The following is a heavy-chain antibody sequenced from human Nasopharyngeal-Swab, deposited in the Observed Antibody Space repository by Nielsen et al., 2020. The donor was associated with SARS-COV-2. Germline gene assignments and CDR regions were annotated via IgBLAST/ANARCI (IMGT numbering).Heavy chain of an antibody. V-gene: IGHV3-13*04. CDR2: IGTVGDT. Sequence: GGSLRLSCAASGFTFSSYDMHWVRQATGKGLEWVSAIGTVGDTYYPGSVKGRFTISRENAKNSLYLQMNSLRAGDTAVYYCARAVGYCSSTSCYYYYGMDVWGQGTTVTVS. D-gene: IGHD2-2*03. CDR3: ARAVGYCSSTSCYYYYGMDV. J-gene: IGHJ6*02. CDR1: GFTFSSYD.